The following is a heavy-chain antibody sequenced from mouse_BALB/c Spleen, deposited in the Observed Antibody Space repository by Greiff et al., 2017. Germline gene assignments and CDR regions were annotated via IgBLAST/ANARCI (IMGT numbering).Heavy chain of an antibody. Sequence: ESGPGLVKPSQSLSLTCTVTGYSITSDYAWNWIRQFPGNKLEWMGYISYSGSTSYNPSLKSRISITRDTSKNQFFLQLNSVTTEDTATYYCARREDTTRGYYFDYWGQGTTLTVSS. J-gene: IGHJ2*01. V-gene: IGHV3-2*02. CDR2: ISYSGST. CDR1: GYSITSDYA. D-gene: IGHD1-1*01. CDR3: ARREDTTRGYYFDY.